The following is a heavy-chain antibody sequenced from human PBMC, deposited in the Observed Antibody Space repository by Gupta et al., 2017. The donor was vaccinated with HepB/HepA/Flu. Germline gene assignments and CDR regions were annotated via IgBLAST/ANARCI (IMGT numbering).Heavy chain of an antibody. CDR2: INPSGGST. Sequence: QVQLVQSGAEVKKPGASVKVSCKASGYTFTSYYMHWVRQAPGQGLEWMGIINPSGGSTSYAQKFQGRVTMTRDTSTSTVYMELSSLRSEDTAVYYCARDSSSTSFLYYYYYMDVWGKGTTVTVSS. V-gene: IGHV1-46*01. CDR3: ARDSSSTSFLYYYYYMDV. D-gene: IGHD2-2*01. CDR1: GYTFTSYY. J-gene: IGHJ6*03.